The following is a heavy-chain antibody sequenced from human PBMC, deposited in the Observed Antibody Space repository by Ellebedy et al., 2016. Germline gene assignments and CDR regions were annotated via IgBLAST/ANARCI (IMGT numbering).Heavy chain of an antibody. CDR1: GYTFTSYD. CDR3: ARGLVTVDMS. V-gene: IGHV1-8*01. J-gene: IGHJ4*02. CDR2: MNPNSGNT. D-gene: IGHD5-18*01. Sequence: ASVKVSXXASGYTFTSYDINWVRQATGQGLEWMGWMNPNSGNTGYAQKFQGRVTMTRNTSTSTAYMELSSLRSEDTAVYYCARGLVTVDMSWGQGTLVTVSS.